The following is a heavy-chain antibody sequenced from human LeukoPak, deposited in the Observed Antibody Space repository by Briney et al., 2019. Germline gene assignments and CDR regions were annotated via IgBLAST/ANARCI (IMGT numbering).Heavy chain of an antibody. CDR1: GVSFSGYY. J-gene: IGHJ4*02. D-gene: IGHD3-22*01. Sequence: SETLSLTCAVYGVSFSGYYWSWIRQPPGKGLEWIGEINHSGSTNYNPSLKSRVTISVDTSKDQFSLKLSSVTAADTAVYYCARGRSSGYYGIRYYFGYWGQGTLVTVSS. CDR2: INHSGST. CDR3: ARGRSSGYYGIRYYFGY. V-gene: IGHV4-34*01.